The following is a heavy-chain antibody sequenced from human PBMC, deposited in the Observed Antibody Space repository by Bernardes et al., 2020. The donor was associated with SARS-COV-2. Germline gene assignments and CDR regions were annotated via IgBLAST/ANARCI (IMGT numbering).Heavy chain of an antibody. V-gene: IGHV3-73*01. CDR1: RFTFRGSA. Sequence: GGFQRLSHAASRFTFRGSAMHWVLPASVKGLEWVGRIRSKANSYATAYAASVKGRFTISRDDSKNTAYLQMNSLKTEDTAVYYCTRPDYYYYMDVWCKGTTVTVSS. J-gene: IGHJ6*03. CDR2: IRSKANSYAT. CDR3: TRPDYYYYMDV.